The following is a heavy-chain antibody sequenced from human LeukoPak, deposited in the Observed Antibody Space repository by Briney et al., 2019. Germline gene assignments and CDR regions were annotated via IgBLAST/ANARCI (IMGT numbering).Heavy chain of an antibody. CDR1: GGSISSSNW. Sequence: SGTLSLTCAVSGGSISSSNWWSWVRQPPGKGLEWIGEIYHSGSTNYNPSLKSRVTISVDKSKNQFSLKLSSVTAADTAVYYCARDLYCSSTSCYDGGFFDPWGQGTLVTVSS. D-gene: IGHD2-2*01. CDR3: ARDLYCSSTSCYDGGFFDP. V-gene: IGHV4-4*02. CDR2: IYHSGST. J-gene: IGHJ5*02.